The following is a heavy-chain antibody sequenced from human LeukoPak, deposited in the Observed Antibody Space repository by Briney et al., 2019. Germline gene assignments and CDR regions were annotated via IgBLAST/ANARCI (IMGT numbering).Heavy chain of an antibody. V-gene: IGHV3-23*01. CDR3: ANGWSPDY. CDR2: ISGSGGST. CDR1: GFTFSSYA. Sequence: GGSLRLSCAASGFTFSSYAMSWVRQAPGKGLEWVSGISGSGGSTYYADSVKGRFAIFRDNSKNTLYLQMNSLRAEDTAVYHCANGWSPDYWGRGTLVTVSS. J-gene: IGHJ4*02. D-gene: IGHD2-15*01.